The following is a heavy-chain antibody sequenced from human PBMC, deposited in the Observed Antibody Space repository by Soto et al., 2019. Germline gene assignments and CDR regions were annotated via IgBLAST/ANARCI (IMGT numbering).Heavy chain of an antibody. V-gene: IGHV3-30*14. CDR2: ISYDGSNK. CDR3: STSSGYKFGGNYFDS. J-gene: IGHJ4*02. Sequence: QVQLVESGGGVVQPGRSLRLSCAASGFTFSSYAMHWVRQAPGKGLEWVAVISYDGSNKYYADSVKGRFTISRDNSKNKLYLQMNSLRAEDTAVYYCSTSSGYKFGGNYFDSWGQGTLVTVAS. D-gene: IGHD3-22*01. CDR1: GFTFSSYA.